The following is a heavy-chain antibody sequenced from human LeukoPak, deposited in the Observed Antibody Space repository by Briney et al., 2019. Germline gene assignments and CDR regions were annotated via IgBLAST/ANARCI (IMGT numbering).Heavy chain of an antibody. CDR2: FDPEDGET. Sequence: ASVKVSCKVSGYTLTELSMHWVRQAPGKGLEWMGGFDPEDGETIYAQKFQGRVTMTEDTSTDTAYMELSSLRSEDTAVYYCATVNLALYYDILTGFFDYWGQGTLVTVSS. J-gene: IGHJ4*02. V-gene: IGHV1-24*01. CDR3: ATVNLALYYDILTGFFDY. D-gene: IGHD3-9*01. CDR1: GYTLTELS.